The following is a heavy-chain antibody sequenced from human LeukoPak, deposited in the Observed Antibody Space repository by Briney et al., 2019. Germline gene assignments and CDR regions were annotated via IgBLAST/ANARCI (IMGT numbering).Heavy chain of an antibody. V-gene: IGHV3-53*01. Sequence: GGSLRLSCAASGFTVSSNYMSWVRQAPGKGLEWVSVIYSGGTTYFADSVKGRFTISRDNSKNTLYLQMNSLRAEDTAVYYCARTYYYDSSGYPPGIYWGQGTLVTVSS. J-gene: IGHJ4*02. D-gene: IGHD3-22*01. CDR3: ARTYYYDSSGYPPGIY. CDR2: IYSGGTT. CDR1: GFTVSSNY.